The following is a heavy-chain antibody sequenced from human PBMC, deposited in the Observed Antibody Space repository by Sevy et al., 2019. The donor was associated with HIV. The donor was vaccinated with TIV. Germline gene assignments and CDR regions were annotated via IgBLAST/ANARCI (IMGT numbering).Heavy chain of an antibody. J-gene: IGHJ1*01. V-gene: IGHV3-30-3*01. CDR1: GFTFSSYA. D-gene: IGHD6-13*01. Sequence: GGSLRLSCAASGFTFSSYAMHWVRQAPGKGLEWVAVISYDGSNKYYADSVKGRFTISRDNSKNTRYLQMNSLRAEDTAVYYCARAIAAAVNAEYFQHWGQGTLVTVSS. CDR2: ISYDGSNK. CDR3: ARAIAAAVNAEYFQH.